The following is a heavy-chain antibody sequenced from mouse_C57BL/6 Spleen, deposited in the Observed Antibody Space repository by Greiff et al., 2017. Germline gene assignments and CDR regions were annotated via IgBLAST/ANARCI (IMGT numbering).Heavy chain of an antibody. J-gene: IGHJ4*01. V-gene: IGHV1-76*01. CDR1: GYTFTDYY. CDR2: IYPGSGNT. Sequence: VQLQQSGAELVRPGASVKLSCKASGYTFTDYYINWVKQRPGQGLEWIARIYPGSGNTYYNEKFKGKATLTAEKSSSTAYMQLSSLTSEDSAVYFCAREGGMDYWGQGTSVTVSS. CDR3: AREGGMDY. D-gene: IGHD3-3*01.